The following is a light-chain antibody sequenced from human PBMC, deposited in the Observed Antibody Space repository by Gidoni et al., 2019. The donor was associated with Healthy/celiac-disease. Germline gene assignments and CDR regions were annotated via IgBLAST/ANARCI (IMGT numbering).Light chain of an antibody. Sequence: QSVLTQPPSASGTPGQRVTISCSGSSSNIGSNTVNWYKPLPGTAPKLLIYASNQRPSGVPDRFSGSKSGTSASLAISGLQSEDEADYYCAVWDDSLNGWVFGGGTKLTVL. CDR3: AVWDDSLNGWV. J-gene: IGLJ3*02. CDR2: ASN. V-gene: IGLV1-44*01. CDR1: SSNIGSNT.